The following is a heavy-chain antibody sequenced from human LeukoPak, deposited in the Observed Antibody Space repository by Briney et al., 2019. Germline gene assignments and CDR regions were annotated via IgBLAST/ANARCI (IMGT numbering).Heavy chain of an antibody. CDR1: GFTFSSYG. CDR2: ISGSGGST. Sequence: GGSLRLSCAASGFTFSSYGMSWVRQAPGKGLEWVSAISGSGGSTYYADSVKGRFTISRDNSKNTLYLQMNSLRAEDTAVYYCARAITNYGYIFDYWGQGTLVTVSS. V-gene: IGHV3-23*01. CDR3: ARAITNYGYIFDY. D-gene: IGHD5-18*01. J-gene: IGHJ4*02.